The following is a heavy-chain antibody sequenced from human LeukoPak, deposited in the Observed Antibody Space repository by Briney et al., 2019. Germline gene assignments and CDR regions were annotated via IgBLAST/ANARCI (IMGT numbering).Heavy chain of an antibody. Sequence: GGSLRLSCAASGFTFSSYAMSWVRQAPGKGLEWVSAISGSGGSTYYADSVKGRFTISRDNAKNSLYLQMNSLRAEDTAVYYCARDSYDILTGQNYYGMDVWGQGTTVTVSS. D-gene: IGHD3-9*01. V-gene: IGHV3-23*01. CDR1: GFTFSSYA. J-gene: IGHJ6*02. CDR3: ARDSYDILTGQNYYGMDV. CDR2: ISGSGGST.